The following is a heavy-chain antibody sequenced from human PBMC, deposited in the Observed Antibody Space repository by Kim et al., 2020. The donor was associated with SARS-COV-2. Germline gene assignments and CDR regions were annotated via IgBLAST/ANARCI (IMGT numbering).Heavy chain of an antibody. CDR3: ARLFFAEVWGPLHPNDY. Sequence: SETLSLTCTVSGGSINSYYWSWIRPPPGKGLEYIGYIYYSGSTDYNPSLKSRVSISADTSKNQFSLKLSSVTAADTAVYYCARLFFAEVWGPLHPNDYWGQGTLVTVSS. D-gene: IGHD3-16*01. V-gene: IGHV4-59*03. CDR1: GGSINSYY. J-gene: IGHJ4*02. CDR2: IYYSGST.